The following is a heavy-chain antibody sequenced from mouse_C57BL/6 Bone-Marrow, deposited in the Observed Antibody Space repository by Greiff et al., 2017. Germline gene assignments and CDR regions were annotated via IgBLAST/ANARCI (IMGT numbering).Heavy chain of an antibody. V-gene: IGHV8-8*01. Sequence: VQLKESGPGILQPSQTLSLTCSFSGFSLSTFGMGVGWIRQPSGKGLEWLAHIWWDDDKYYNPALKSRLTISKDTSKNQVFLKIANVDTADTATYYCARSHYYGSSFAYWGQGTLVTVSA. J-gene: IGHJ3*01. CDR1: GFSLSTFGMG. CDR2: IWWDDDK. D-gene: IGHD1-1*01. CDR3: ARSHYYGSSFAY.